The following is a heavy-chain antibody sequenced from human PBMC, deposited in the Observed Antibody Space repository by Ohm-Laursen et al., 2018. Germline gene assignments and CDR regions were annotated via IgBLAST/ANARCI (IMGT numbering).Heavy chain of an antibody. J-gene: IGHJ6*02. Sequence: SLRLSCAASGFTFSSYEMNWVRQAPGKGLEWVSYISSSGSTIHYADSVKGRFTISRDDAKNSLDLQMNSLRDEDTAVYYCARGSAMDVWGQGTTVTVSS. V-gene: IGHV3-48*03. CDR3: ARGSAMDV. CDR1: GFTFSSYE. CDR2: ISSSGSTI.